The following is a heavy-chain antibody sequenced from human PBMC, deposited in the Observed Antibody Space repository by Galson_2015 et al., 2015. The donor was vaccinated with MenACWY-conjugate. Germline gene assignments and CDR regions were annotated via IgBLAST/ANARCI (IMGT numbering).Heavy chain of an antibody. D-gene: IGHD6-6*01. CDR3: ARGVSSSSAYYYMDV. CDR2: INPNNGGT. Sequence: SVKVSCKASGYTFTGNYLHWVRQAPGQGLEWMGWINPNNGGTNYAQKFQNWVTMTRDTSINTAYMELTRLRSDDTAVYYCARGVSSSSAYYYMDVWGKGTTVTVSS. J-gene: IGHJ6*03. V-gene: IGHV1-2*04. CDR1: GYTFTGNY.